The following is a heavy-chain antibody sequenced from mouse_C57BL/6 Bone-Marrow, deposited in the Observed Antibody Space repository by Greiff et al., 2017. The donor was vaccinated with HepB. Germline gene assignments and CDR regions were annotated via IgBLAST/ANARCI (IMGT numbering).Heavy chain of an antibody. CDR1: GYTFTNYW. Sequence: VQLVESGAELVRPGTSVKMSCKASGYTFTNYWIGWAKQRPGHGLEWIGDIYPGGGYTNYNEKFKGKATLTADKSSSTAYMQFSSLTSEDSAIYYCARGGCYGSSYYFDYWGQGTTLTVSS. V-gene: IGHV1-63*01. CDR2: IYPGGGYT. CDR3: ARGGCYGSSYYFDY. D-gene: IGHD1-1*01. J-gene: IGHJ2*01.